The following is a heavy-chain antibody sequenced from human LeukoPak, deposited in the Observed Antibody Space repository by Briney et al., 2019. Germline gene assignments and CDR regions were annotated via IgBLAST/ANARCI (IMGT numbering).Heavy chain of an antibody. D-gene: IGHD5-18*01. CDR2: INHSGST. J-gene: IGHJ3*02. CDR3: ASGLYSYARWGAGDAFDI. CDR1: GGSFSGYY. V-gene: IGHV4-34*01. Sequence: SETLSLTCAVYGGSFSGYYWSWIRQPPGKGLEWIGEINHSGSTNYNPSLKSRVTISVDTSKNQFSLKLSSVTAADTAVYYCASGLYSYARWGAGDAFDIWGQGTMVTVSS.